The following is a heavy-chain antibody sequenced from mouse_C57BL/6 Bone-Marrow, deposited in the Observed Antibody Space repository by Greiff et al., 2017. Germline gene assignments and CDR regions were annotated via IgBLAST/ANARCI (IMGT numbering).Heavy chain of an antibody. CDR2: ISDGGSYT. CDR3: ARWYDYDCAMDY. CDR1: GFTFSSYA. D-gene: IGHD2-4*01. V-gene: IGHV5-4*01. J-gene: IGHJ4*01. Sequence: EVQLVESGGGLVKPGGSLKLSCAASGFTFSSYAMSWVRQTPEKRLEWVATISDGGSYTYSPDNVKGRFTISRDNAKNNLYLQMSHLKSEDTAMYYCARWYDYDCAMDYWGQGTSVTVSS.